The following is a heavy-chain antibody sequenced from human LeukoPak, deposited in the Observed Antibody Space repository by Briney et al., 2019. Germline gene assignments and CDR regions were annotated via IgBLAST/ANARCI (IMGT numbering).Heavy chain of an antibody. D-gene: IGHD2-15*01. CDR2: INHSGST. CDR1: GGSFSGYY. J-gene: IGHJ4*02. Sequence: PSETLSLTCAVYGGSFSGYYWSWIRQPPGKGLEWIGEINHSGSTNYNPSLKSRVTISVDTSRNQFSLKLSSVTAADTAVYYCARDKVVTKAFDHWGQGTLVTVSS. CDR3: ARDKVVTKAFDH. V-gene: IGHV4-34*01.